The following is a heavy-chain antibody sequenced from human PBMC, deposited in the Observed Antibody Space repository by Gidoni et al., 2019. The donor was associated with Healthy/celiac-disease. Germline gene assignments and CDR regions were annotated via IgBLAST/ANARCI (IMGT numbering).Heavy chain of an antibody. D-gene: IGHD6-19*01. CDR2: IKSKTDGGTT. CDR1: GFTLSNAW. V-gene: IGHV3-15*01. J-gene: IGHJ6*02. CDR3: TTGSSGWYALYYYGMDV. Sequence: EVQLVESGGGLVKPGGSLRLSCAASGFTLSNAWMSWGRKAPGKGLEWFGRIKSKTDGGTTDYAAPVKGRFTISRDDSKNTLYLQMNSLKTEDTAVYYCTTGSSGWYALYYYGMDVWGQGTTVTVSS.